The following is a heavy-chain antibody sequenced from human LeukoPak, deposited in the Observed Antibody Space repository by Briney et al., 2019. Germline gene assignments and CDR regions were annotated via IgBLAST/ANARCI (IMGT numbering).Heavy chain of an antibody. CDR1: GYTYTNYW. D-gene: IGHD2-2*01. CDR3: ARRYCSSFACFSPLDY. Sequence: GESLKISCKGSGYTYTNYWIGWVRQMPGKGLDWMGTIYPSDSTTRYSPSFQGQVTISADKSFSTAYLQWSSLKASDTGMYYCARRYCSSFACFSPLDYWGQGTLVTVSS. J-gene: IGHJ4*02. CDR2: IYPSDSTT. V-gene: IGHV5-51*01.